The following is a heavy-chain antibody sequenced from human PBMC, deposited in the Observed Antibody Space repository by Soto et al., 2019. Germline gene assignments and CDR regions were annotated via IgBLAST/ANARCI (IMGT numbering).Heavy chain of an antibody. CDR2: IIPMFGTA. J-gene: IGHJ4*02. Sequence: QVQLVQSGAEVKKPGSSVKVSCKASGDTFSSYAINWVRQAPGHGLEWMGRIIPMFGTANYAQKFKSRVTITAGESTSTVYMELSSLRFEDTAVYYCARVGPAHDYDSSGYYSPLDYWGQGTLVTVSS. V-gene: IGHV1-69*18. D-gene: IGHD3-22*01. CDR1: GDTFSSYA. CDR3: ARVGPAHDYDSSGYYSPLDY.